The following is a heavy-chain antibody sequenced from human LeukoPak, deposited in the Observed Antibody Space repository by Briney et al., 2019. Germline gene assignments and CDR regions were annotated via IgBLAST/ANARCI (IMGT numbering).Heavy chain of an antibody. D-gene: IGHD4-17*01. CDR2: MNPNSGNT. CDR3: ARDYSTVTTFFDY. V-gene: IGHV1-8*01. Sequence: RASVKVSCKASGYTFTSYDINWVRQATGQGLEWMGWMNPNSGNTGYAQKFQGRVTMTRNTPISTAYMELSSLRSEDTAVYYCARDYSTVTTFFDYWGQGTLVTVSS. J-gene: IGHJ4*02. CDR1: GYTFTSYD.